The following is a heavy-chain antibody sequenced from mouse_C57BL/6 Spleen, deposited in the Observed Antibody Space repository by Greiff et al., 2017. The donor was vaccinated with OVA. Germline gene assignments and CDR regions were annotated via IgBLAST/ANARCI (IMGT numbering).Heavy chain of an antibody. D-gene: IGHD1-1*01. J-gene: IGHJ2*01. CDR2: IDPSDSYT. V-gene: IGHV1-69*01. CDR1: GYTFTSYW. CDR3: ARGYYGSSLY. Sequence: QVQLKQPGAELVMPGASVKLSCKASGYTFTSYWMHWVKQRPGQGLEWIGEIDPSDSYTNYNQKFKGKSTLTVDKSSSTAYMQLSSLTSEDSAVYYCARGYYGSSLYWGQGTTLTVSS.